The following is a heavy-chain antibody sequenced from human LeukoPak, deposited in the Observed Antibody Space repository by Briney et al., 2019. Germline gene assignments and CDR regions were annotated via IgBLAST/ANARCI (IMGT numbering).Heavy chain of an antibody. D-gene: IGHD3-10*01. CDR1: GGSISSGGYY. Sequence: SETLSLTCAVSGGSISSGGYYWSWIRQPPGKGLEWIGYIYYSGSTNYNPSLKSRVTISVDTSKNQFSLKLSSVTAADTAVYYCASSIRYYYGSGSQPFDPWGQGTLVTVSS. CDR2: IYYSGST. CDR3: ASSIRYYYGSGSQPFDP. J-gene: IGHJ5*02. V-gene: IGHV4-61*08.